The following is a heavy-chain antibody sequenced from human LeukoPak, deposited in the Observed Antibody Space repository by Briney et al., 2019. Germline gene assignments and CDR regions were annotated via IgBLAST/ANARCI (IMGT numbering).Heavy chain of an antibody. CDR1: GFTFSSYA. D-gene: IGHD1-26*01. J-gene: IGHJ4*02. CDR2: ISYDGSNK. Sequence: GGSLRLSCAASGFTFSSYAMHWVRQAPGKGLEWVAVISYDGSNKYYAYSVKGRFTISRDNSKNTLYLQMDSLRAEDTAVYYCARDLGELPGGIDYWGQGTLVTVSS. CDR3: ARDLGELPGGIDY. V-gene: IGHV3-30*04.